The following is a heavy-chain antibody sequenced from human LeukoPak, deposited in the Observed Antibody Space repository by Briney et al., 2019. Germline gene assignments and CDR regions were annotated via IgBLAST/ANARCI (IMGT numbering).Heavy chain of an antibody. D-gene: IGHD3-22*01. V-gene: IGHV3-23*01. Sequence: GGSLRLSCAASGFTFSSYAMSWVRQAPGKGLEWVSAISGSGGSTYYADSVKGRFTISRDNSKNTLYLQMNSLRAEDTAVCYCAKDSLIVVVIGYFDYWGQGTLVTVSS. CDR2: ISGSGGST. CDR3: AKDSLIVVVIGYFDY. CDR1: GFTFSSYA. J-gene: IGHJ4*02.